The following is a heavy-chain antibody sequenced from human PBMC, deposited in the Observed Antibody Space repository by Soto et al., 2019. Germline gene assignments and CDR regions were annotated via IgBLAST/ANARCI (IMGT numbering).Heavy chain of an antibody. CDR3: ARDRVAARSDGMDV. V-gene: IGHV1-2*04. CDR1: GGTFSTYT. Sequence: ASVKVSCKASGGTFSTYTFSWVRQAPGQGLEWMGRIIPNSGGTNYAQKFQGWVTMTRDTSISTAYMELSRLRSDDTAVYYCARDRVAARSDGMDVWGQGTKVTVSS. D-gene: IGHD6-6*01. CDR2: IIPNSGGT. J-gene: IGHJ6*02.